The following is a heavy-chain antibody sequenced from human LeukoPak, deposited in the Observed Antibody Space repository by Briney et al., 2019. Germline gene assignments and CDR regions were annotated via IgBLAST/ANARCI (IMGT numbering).Heavy chain of an antibody. CDR3: ARQTGSGLFILP. V-gene: IGHV4-39*01. CDR2: MYTSGST. CDR1: GGSISTSSYY. Sequence: SETLSLTCTVSGGSISTSSYYWGWVRQPPGKGLEWIGRMYTSGSTKYNPSLKSRVTMSVDTSKNQFSLKPSSVTAADTAVYYCARQTGSGLFILPGGQGTLVTVSS. J-gene: IGHJ4*02. D-gene: IGHD3/OR15-3a*01.